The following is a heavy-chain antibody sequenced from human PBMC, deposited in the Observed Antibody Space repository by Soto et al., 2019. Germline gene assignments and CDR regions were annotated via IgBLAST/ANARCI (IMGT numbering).Heavy chain of an antibody. V-gene: IGHV1-18*01. J-gene: IGHJ6*02. CDR1: GYPFARYG. Sequence: AAVKVSCKASGYPFARYGISWVRQAPGQGLEWMGWISAYNANTNYAQKFQGRVIMTTDTSTSTAYMELRSLTSDDTAVYYCAREGYCSSGSCALYSHEYFGMDVWGQGNTVTVSS. D-gene: IGHD2-15*01. CDR2: ISAYNANT. CDR3: AREGYCSSGSCALYSHEYFGMDV.